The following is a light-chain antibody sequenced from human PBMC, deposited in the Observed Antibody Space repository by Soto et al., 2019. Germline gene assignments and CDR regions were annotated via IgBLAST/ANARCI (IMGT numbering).Light chain of an antibody. CDR3: QQYGSPPHT. CDR2: GAS. CDR1: QSVYNSY. J-gene: IGKJ2*01. Sequence: EIVLTQSPGTLSLSPGERATLSCRASQSVYNSYLAWYQQKPGQAPRLLINGASNGATGIPDRFSGSGSGTDFTLTISRLEPEDFAVYYCQQYGSPPHTFGQGTKLEIK. V-gene: IGKV3-20*01.